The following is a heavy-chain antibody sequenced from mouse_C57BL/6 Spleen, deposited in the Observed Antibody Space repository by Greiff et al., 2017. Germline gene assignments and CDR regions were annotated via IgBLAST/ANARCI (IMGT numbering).Heavy chain of an antibody. J-gene: IGHJ4*01. CDR1: GFTFSDYG. CDR3: AKVRYGNYVLYAMDY. V-gene: IGHV5-17*01. D-gene: IGHD2-1*01. Sequence: EVKRVESGGGLVKPGGSLKLSCAASGFTFSDYGMHWVRQAPEKGLEWVAYISSGSSTIYYADTVKGRFTISRDNAKNTLFLQMTSLRSEDTAMYYCAKVRYGNYVLYAMDYWGQGTSVTVSS. CDR2: ISSGSSTI.